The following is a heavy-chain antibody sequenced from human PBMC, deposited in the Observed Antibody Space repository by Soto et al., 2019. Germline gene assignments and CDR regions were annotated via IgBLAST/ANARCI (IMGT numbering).Heavy chain of an antibody. CDR3: ARDNNDFWSLYPLAFDY. CDR1: RGSLTKYY. CDR2: APTTGNV. V-gene: IGHV4-4*07. Sequence: SSETLSLTCTVSRGSLTKYYWSWIPHPAGKGLQWIGRAPTTGNVVSKASLRSRLTMSVDTSKNQFSLGLASVTAADTAVYYCARDNNDFWSLYPLAFDYWGQGALVTVSS. D-gene: IGHD3-3*01. J-gene: IGHJ4*02.